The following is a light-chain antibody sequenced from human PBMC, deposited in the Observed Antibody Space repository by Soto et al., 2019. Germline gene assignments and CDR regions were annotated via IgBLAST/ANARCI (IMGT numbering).Light chain of an antibody. CDR3: QHYGSSSWT. CDR1: QSVSSTY. J-gene: IGKJ1*01. CDR2: AAS. Sequence: EVVLTQSPGTLSLSPGERATLSCRASQSVSSTYLVWYQQKPGQAPRLLIYAASSRATGIPDRFSGSGSGTDFTLTINRLEPEDFAVYYCQHYGSSSWTFGQGTKVEIK. V-gene: IGKV3-20*01.